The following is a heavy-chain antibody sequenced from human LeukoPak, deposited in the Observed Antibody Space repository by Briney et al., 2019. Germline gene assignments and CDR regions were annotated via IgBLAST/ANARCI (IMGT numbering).Heavy chain of an antibody. J-gene: IGHJ3*02. Sequence: GRSLRLSCAASGFIFSTYGMHWVRQAPGKGLEWVAVISFDGSNKYYADSVKGRFSISRDNSKSTLYLQMNSLRAEDTAVYYCAKGISGWHDAFDIWGQGTMVTVSS. V-gene: IGHV3-30*18. CDR3: AKGISGWHDAFDI. CDR1: GFIFSTYG. D-gene: IGHD6-19*01. CDR2: ISFDGSNK.